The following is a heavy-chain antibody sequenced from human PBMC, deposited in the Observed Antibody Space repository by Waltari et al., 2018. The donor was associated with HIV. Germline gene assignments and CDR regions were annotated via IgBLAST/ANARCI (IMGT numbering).Heavy chain of an antibody. J-gene: IGHJ6*02. CDR1: GFTFSDYY. CDR3: ATGGGQFRFGVAKMTYGMDV. Sequence: QVQLVESGGGLVKPGGSLRLSCAASGFTFSDYYMSWIRQAPGKGLEWVSYISSNCSTIYYADAVKGRFTISRDNDKNSLYLQMSSVRAEDTAVYYCATGGGQFRFGVAKMTYGMDVWGQGTTVTVSS. D-gene: IGHD3-10*01. CDR2: ISSNCSTI. V-gene: IGHV3-11*01.